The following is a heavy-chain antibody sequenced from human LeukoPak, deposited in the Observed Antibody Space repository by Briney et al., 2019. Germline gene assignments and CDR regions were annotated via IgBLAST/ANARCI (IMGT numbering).Heavy chain of an antibody. CDR2: IRSKVYGGAT. CDR1: GFTFGDFG. Sequence: GGSLILSCSSSGFTFGDFGMSWFRQAPGKGPEWVGFIRSKVYGGATEYAASVKGRFIISRDDSKSIAYLQMNSLETEDTAVYYCSRSRRVLCTGACYSFDYWGQGTLVTVSS. V-gene: IGHV3-49*03. CDR3: SRSRRVLCTGACYSFDY. D-gene: IGHD2-8*02. J-gene: IGHJ4*02.